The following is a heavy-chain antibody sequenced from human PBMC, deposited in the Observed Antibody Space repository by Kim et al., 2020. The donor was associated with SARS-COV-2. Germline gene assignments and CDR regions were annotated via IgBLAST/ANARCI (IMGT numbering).Heavy chain of an antibody. CDR2: IKQDGSEK. CDR1: GFTFSNYW. CDR3: ARGIVTYYYGSGSPNWFDP. V-gene: IGHV3-7*01. J-gene: IGHJ5*02. Sequence: GGSLRLSCAASGFTFSNYWMSWVRQAPGKGLEWVANIKQDGSEKYYVDSVKGRFTISRDNAKNSLYLQMNSLRAEDTAVYYCARGIVTYYYGSGSPNWFDPWGQGTLVTVSS. D-gene: IGHD3-10*01.